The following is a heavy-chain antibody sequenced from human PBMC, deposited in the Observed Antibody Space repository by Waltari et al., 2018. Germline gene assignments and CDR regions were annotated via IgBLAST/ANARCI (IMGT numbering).Heavy chain of an antibody. V-gene: IGHV3-53*01. Sequence: EVQLVESGGGLIQPGGSLRLSCAASGFTVSSNYMSWVRQAPGKGLEWVSVIYSGGSTYYADSVKGRFTISRDNSKNMLYLQMNSLRAEDTAVYYCARAGFCSGGSCYDYWGQGTLVTVSS. CDR1: GFTVSSNY. CDR2: IYSGGST. CDR3: ARAGFCSGGSCYDY. D-gene: IGHD2-15*01. J-gene: IGHJ4*02.